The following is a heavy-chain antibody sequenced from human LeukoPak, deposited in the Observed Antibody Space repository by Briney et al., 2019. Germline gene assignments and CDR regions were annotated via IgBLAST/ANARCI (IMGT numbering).Heavy chain of an antibody. CDR3: ARESGDLFAFDI. CDR1: GGSFSGYY. J-gene: IGHJ3*02. CDR2: INHSGST. D-gene: IGHD7-27*01. Sequence: PSETLSLTCAVYGGSFSGYYWSWIRQPPGKGLEWIGEINHSGSTNYNPSLKSRVTISVDTSKNQFSLKLSSVTAADTAVYYCARESGDLFAFDIWGQGTMVTVS. V-gene: IGHV4-34*01.